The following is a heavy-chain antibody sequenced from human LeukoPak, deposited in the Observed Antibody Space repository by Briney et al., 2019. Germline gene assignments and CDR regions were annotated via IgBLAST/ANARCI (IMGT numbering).Heavy chain of an antibody. CDR3: ARDLKAEDNSGYYAFDY. D-gene: IGHD3-22*01. V-gene: IGHV3-11*01. Sequence: PGGSLRLSCAASGFTFSDYYMSWIRQAPGKGLEWLSYISSGRGRSTIYYADSVKGRFSISRDNAKNILYLQINSLRAEDTAVYYCARDLKAEDNSGYYAFDYWGQGTLVTVSS. CDR2: ISSGRGRSTI. CDR1: GFTFSDYY. J-gene: IGHJ4*02.